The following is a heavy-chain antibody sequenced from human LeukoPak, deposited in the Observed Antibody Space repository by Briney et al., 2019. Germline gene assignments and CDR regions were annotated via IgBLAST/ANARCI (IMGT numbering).Heavy chain of an antibody. J-gene: IGHJ6*03. Sequence: SQTLSLTCAISGDRVSSNSAAWSWIRHSPSRGLEWLGRTYYRSKWYNDYAISVKSRIIINPDTSKNQCSLQLNSITPGYTAVYYCAREEGYWPHTSCSAHYYYMDVWGKGPTVTVSS. CDR3: AREEGYWPHTSCSAHYYYMDV. CDR1: GDRVSSNSAA. CDR2: TYYRSKWYN. V-gene: IGHV6-1*01. D-gene: IGHD2-2*01.